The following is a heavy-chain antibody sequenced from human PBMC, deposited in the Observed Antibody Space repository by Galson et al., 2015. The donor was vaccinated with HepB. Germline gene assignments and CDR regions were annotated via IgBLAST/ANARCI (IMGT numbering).Heavy chain of an antibody. J-gene: IGHJ4*02. Sequence: SLRLSCAASGFTFSNYAMNWVSQAPGKGLKWVSTTSGGGISTYYADSVKGRFTISRDNSKNTLYLQMSSLRAEDTAVYYCAKGGFFPGADFDYWGQGTLVTVSS. CDR3: AKGGFFPGADFDY. CDR2: TSGGGIST. D-gene: IGHD3-10*01. CDR1: GFTFSNYA. V-gene: IGHV3-23*01.